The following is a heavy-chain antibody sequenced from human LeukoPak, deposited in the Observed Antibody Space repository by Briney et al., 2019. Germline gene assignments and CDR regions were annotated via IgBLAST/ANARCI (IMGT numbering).Heavy chain of an antibody. CDR3: ARDIVKYGSGSLGRLYNWFDP. V-gene: IGHV3-66*01. Sequence: GGSLRLSCVASGFTVSSNYMSWVRQAPGKGLEWVSVIYSGGSTYYADSVKGRFTISRDNSKNTLYLQMNSLRAEDTAVYYCARDIVKYGSGSLGRLYNWFDPWGQGTLVTVSS. J-gene: IGHJ5*02. CDR2: IYSGGST. D-gene: IGHD3-10*01. CDR1: GFTVSSNY.